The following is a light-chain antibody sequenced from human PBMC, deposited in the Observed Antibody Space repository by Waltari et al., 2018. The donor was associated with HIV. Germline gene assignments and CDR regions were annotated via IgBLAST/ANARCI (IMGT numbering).Light chain of an antibody. CDR1: TLGDKY. CDR3: QASDSSTVV. J-gene: IGLJ2*01. CDR2: LDT. V-gene: IGLV3-1*01. Sequence: SSELTQPPSVSVAPGQTASIPCSGVTLGDKYACWYQQKPGQSTVLVNYLDTKRPAGVPDLFSGSNSGNTATLTISGPQAIDDAYYCCQASDSSTVVFGTGTKLTVL.